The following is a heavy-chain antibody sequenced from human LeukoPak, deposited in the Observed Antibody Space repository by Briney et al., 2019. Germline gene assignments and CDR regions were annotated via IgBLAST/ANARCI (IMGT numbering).Heavy chain of an antibody. CDR1: GGTFSSYA. V-gene: IGHV1-69*04. CDR3: GTGDSDYFDY. CDR2: IIPILGIA. J-gene: IGHJ4*02. Sequence: SVKVSCKASGGTFSSYAISWVRQAPGQGLEWMGRIIPILGIANYAQKFQGRVTMTRDTSTSTVYMELSSLRSEDTAVYYCGTGDSDYFDYWGQGTLVTVSS. D-gene: IGHD7-27*01.